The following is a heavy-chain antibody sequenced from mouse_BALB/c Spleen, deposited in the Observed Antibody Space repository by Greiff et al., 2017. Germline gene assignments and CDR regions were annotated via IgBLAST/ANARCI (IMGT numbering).Heavy chain of an antibody. D-gene: IGHD1-1*01. V-gene: IGHV14-3*02. Sequence: VQLQQSGAELVKPGASVKLSCTASGFNIKDTYMHWVKQRPEQGLEWIGRIDPANGKTKYDPKFQGKATITADTSSNTAYLQLSSLTSEDTAVYYCARNYYGSSPFDYWGQGTTLTVSS. J-gene: IGHJ2*01. CDR3: ARNYYGSSPFDY. CDR2: IDPANGKT. CDR1: GFNIKDTY.